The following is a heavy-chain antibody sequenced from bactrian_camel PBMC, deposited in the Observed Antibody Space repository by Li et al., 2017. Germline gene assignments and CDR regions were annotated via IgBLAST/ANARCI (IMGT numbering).Heavy chain of an antibody. V-gene: IGHV3S1*01. Sequence: HVQLVESGGGSVQAGGSLILSCEASGFTYDTYCTGWVRQTPGKEREQVAVFIYTFGRSTRYADSVKGRFTISRDNAANILHLEMTSLEPEESGMYYCAADFTNRWCSVQTDTYRYWGQGTQVTVS. J-gene: IGHJ4*01. CDR3: AADFTNRWCSVQTDTYRY. CDR2: IYTFGRST. CDR1: GFTYDTYC. D-gene: IGHD3*01.